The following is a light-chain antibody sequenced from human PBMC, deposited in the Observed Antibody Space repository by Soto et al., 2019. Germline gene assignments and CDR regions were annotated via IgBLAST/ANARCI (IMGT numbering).Light chain of an antibody. CDR1: QGISGY. J-gene: IGKJ3*01. V-gene: IGKV1-27*01. CDR2: AAS. CDR3: QNYDRAPFT. Sequence: DIQMTQSPSSLSASVGDRITITCRASQGISGYLAWYQQKPGNIPKLLIFAASTLQSGVPSRFSGSGSGTDFTLTISSLQPEDVATYFCQNYDRAPFTFGPGTKVDIK.